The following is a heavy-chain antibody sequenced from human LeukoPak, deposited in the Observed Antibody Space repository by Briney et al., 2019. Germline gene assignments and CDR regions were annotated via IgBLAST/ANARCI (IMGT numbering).Heavy chain of an antibody. J-gene: IGHJ4*02. CDR2: IYYSGST. CDR3: ARRGSRSGYEWYFDY. D-gene: IGHD5-12*01. CDR1: GGSISSYY. V-gene: IGHV4-59*08. Sequence: SETLSLTCTVSGGSISSYYWNWIRQPPGKGLEWIGYIYYSGSTNYNPSLKSRVTISVDTSKNQFSLKLSSVTAADTAVYYCARRGSRSGYEWYFDYWGQGTLVTVSS.